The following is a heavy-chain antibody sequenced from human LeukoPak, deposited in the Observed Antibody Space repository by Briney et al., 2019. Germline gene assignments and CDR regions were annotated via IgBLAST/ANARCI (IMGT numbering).Heavy chain of an antibody. CDR2: ISSSGSTT. CDR1: GFTFSSYE. J-gene: IGHJ4*02. V-gene: IGHV3-48*03. D-gene: IGHD3-10*01. Sequence: PGGSLRLSCAASGFTFSSYEMNWVRQAPGKGLEWVSYISSSGSTTYYADSVKGRFTISRDNAKNSLYLQMNSLRAEDTAVYYCARDALLGSGYFDYWGQGTLVTVSS. CDR3: ARDALLGSGYFDY.